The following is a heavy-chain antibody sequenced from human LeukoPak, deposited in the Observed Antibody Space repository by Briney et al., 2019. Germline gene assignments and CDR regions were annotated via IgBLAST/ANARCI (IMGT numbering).Heavy chain of an antibody. CDR3: AVDFWSGYYTGMSVDY. D-gene: IGHD3-3*01. V-gene: IGHV3-23*01. CDR1: GFTFSSYA. J-gene: IGHJ4*02. CDR2: ISGSGGST. Sequence: GGSLRLSCAASGFTFSSYAMSWVRQAPGKGLEWVSAISGSGGSTYYADSVEGRFTISRDNSKNTLYLQMNSLRAEDTAVYYCAVDFWSGYYTGMSVDYWGQGTLVTVSS.